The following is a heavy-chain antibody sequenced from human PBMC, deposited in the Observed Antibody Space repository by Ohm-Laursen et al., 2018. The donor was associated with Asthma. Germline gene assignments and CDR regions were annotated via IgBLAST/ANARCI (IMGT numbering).Heavy chain of an antibody. V-gene: IGHV3-21*01. J-gene: IGHJ6*02. CDR2: ISTASTFI. CDR1: GYTFSRYS. D-gene: IGHD1-1*01. Sequence: SLRLSCAAPGYTFSRYSIHWVRQAPGKGLEWVASISTASTFIYYADSVKGRFTISRDNAKNSLYLQMNSLRAEDTAVYYCARDRTSSYYYGMDVWGQGTTVTVSS. CDR3: ARDRTSSYYYGMDV.